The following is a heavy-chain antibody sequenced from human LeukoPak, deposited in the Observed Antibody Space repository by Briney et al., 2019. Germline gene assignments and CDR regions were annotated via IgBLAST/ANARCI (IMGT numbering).Heavy chain of an antibody. Sequence: TSQTLTLTCTVSGGSISSGSYYWSWIRQPAGKGLEWIGRIYTSGSTNYNPSLKSRVTISVDTSKNQFPLKLSSVTAADTAVYYCARAPVGPAVTDYYYYYYYMDVWGKGTTVTVSS. V-gene: IGHV4-61*02. J-gene: IGHJ6*03. CDR2: IYTSGST. CDR3: ARAPVGPAVTDYYYYYYYMDV. CDR1: GGSISSGSYY. D-gene: IGHD4-11*01.